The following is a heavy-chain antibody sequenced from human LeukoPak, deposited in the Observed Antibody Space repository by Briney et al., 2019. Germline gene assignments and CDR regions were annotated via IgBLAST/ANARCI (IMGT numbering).Heavy chain of an antibody. CDR2: ITYSSRII. CDR3: ARDRLHYGEYEKTLDY. J-gene: IGHJ4*02. D-gene: IGHD4-17*01. Sequence: AGGSLRLSCAASGFTFSSYSMTWVRQAPGKGLEWVSYITYSSRIIYYADSVRGRFTISRVNAKNSLYLQMNSLRVDDTAVYYCARDRLHYGEYEKTLDYWGQGTLVTVSS. V-gene: IGHV3-48*01. CDR1: GFTFSSYS.